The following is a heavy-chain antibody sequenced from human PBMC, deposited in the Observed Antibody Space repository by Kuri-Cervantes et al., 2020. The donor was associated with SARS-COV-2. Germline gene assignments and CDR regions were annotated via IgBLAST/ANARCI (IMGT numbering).Heavy chain of an antibody. Sequence: GGSLRLSCAASGFTFSNFGMHWVRQAPGKGLEWVAFIRFDGGNRYHADSVKGRFTISRDDSQNTLYLQMNTLRTEDTAVYYCAKDGTYFSDYVGHSRDFGDYWGQGTLVTVSS. V-gene: IGHV3-30*02. D-gene: IGHD3-16*01. CDR1: GFTFSNFG. CDR2: IRFDGGNR. CDR3: AKDGTYFSDYVGHSRDFGDY. J-gene: IGHJ4*02.